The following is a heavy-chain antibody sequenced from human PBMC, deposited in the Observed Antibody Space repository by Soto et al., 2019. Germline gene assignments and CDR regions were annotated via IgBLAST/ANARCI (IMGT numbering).Heavy chain of an antibody. D-gene: IGHD3-10*01. CDR3: ARCGSGDWRVLLSFSTRRTMVPGSAGM. CDR2: INHSGSN. Sequence: SETLSLTCIVSGGSFRTYCYNWSRQSPGKGLEWIGEINHSGSNNYSPSLKSRVTMSLDTSKNQFSLKLTSVTAADTAVYYCARCGSGDWRVLLSFSTRRTMVPGSAGM. V-gene: IGHV4-34*01. CDR1: GGSFRTYC. J-gene: IGHJ6*01.